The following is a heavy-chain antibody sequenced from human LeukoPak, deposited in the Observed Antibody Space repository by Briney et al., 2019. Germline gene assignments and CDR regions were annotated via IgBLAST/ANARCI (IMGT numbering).Heavy chain of an antibody. CDR1: GFTFSNHA. J-gene: IGHJ4*02. Sequence: GASVRLSCTASGFTFSNHAMSWVRQAPGQGLEWVAAISGIDPSTYHAKSVKGGFTISRDNSTNRSFLQLDRLRLEDTAIYYCAKAPAGHCIGAIPYPLDCGGQGILVSVSS. V-gene: IGHV3-23*01. D-gene: IGHD2-15*01. CDR2: ISGIDPST. CDR3: AKAPAGHCIGAIPYPLDC.